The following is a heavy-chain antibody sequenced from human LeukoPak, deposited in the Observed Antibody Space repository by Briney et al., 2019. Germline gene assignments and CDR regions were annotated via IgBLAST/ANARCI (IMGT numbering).Heavy chain of an antibody. V-gene: IGHV1-18*01. J-gene: IGHJ4*02. CDR2: INIHTGDT. CDR1: DYTFNNYG. D-gene: IGHD1/OR15-1a*01. Sequence: ASVKVSCKASDYTFNNYGITWVRQAPGQGLEWMGWINIHTGDTRYPQKLQGRVTLTTDTSTTTAYMEVRSLRSDDTAVYYCAKTNRATGLFDYWGREPWSPSPQ. CDR3: AKTNRATGLFDY.